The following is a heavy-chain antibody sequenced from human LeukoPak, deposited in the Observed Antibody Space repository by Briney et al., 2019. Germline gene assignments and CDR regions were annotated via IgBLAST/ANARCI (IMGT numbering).Heavy chain of an antibody. V-gene: IGHV4-59*01. CDR1: GGSIKNYY. J-gene: IGHJ4*02. CDR3: ASNFGSGSYFPLR. CDR2: TYYSGST. D-gene: IGHD3-10*01. Sequence: SETLSLTFTVSGGSIKNYYWNWIRQPPGKGLEWIGYTYYSGSTNYNPSLKSRVTMSVDTSKNQFSLKLSSVTAADTAVYYCASNFGSGSYFPLRWGQGTLVTVSS.